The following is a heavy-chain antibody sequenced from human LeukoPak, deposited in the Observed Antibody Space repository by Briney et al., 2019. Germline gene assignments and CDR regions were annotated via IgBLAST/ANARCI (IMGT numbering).Heavy chain of an antibody. J-gene: IGHJ4*02. CDR3: ATPGGYFDWSPLDY. CDR2: INHSGST. CDR1: GGSFSGYY. V-gene: IGHV4-34*01. Sequence: PSETLSLTCAVYGGSFSGYYWSWIRQPPGKGLEWIGEINHSGSTNYNPSPKSRVTISVDTSKNQFSLKLSSVTAADTAVYYCATPGGYFDWSPLDYWGQGTLVTVSS. D-gene: IGHD3-9*01.